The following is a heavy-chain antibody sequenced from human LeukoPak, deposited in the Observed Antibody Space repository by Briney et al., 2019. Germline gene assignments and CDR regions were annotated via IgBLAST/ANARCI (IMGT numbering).Heavy chain of an antibody. J-gene: IGHJ3*02. CDR2: ISRDGRGT. V-gene: IGHV3-74*01. CDR1: GFSFRNYW. D-gene: IGHD2-21*01. CDR3: AGQIEGGDRAFYI. Sequence: PEGSLKLSCAASGFSFRNYWMHWVRLAPGKGLVWVSRISRDGRGTIYADSVKGRFTISRDNARDTLYLQMSSLRAEDTAVYYCAGQIEGGDRAFYIWGEGAMVPVPP.